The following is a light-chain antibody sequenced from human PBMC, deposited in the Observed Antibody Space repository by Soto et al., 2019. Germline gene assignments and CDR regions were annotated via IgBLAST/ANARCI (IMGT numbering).Light chain of an antibody. CDR3: AAWDDSLSGYV. CDR2: KNN. CDR1: SSNIGSNY. Sequence: QSVLTQPPSASGAPGQRVTISCSGSSSNIGSNYVYWYQQLPGTAPKLLIYKNNQRPSGVPDRFSGSKSGTSASLAFSGLRSEDEADYYCAAWDDSLSGYVFGTGTKV. V-gene: IGLV1-47*01. J-gene: IGLJ1*01.